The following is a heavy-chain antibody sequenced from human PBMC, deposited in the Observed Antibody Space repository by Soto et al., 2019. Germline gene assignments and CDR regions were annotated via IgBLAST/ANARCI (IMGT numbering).Heavy chain of an antibody. Sequence: SGQTLENPAQTLTLTFTFSKFSLSTGVVGVGWVSQRPVKTLEWLALIYWDDDKRYSPSLKSRLTITKDTSKNQVVLTMTNMDPVDTATYYCAHNVKNFLSGYYPRPSNWFDPWGQGTLVTVSS. D-gene: IGHD3-3*01. CDR3: AHNVKNFLSGYYPRPSNWFDP. CDR2: IYWDDDK. CDR1: KFSLSTGVVG. J-gene: IGHJ5*02. V-gene: IGHV2-5*02.